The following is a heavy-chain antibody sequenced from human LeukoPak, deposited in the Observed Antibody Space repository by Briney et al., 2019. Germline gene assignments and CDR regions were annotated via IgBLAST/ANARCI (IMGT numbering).Heavy chain of an antibody. CDR3: ARHNNYDYIWGSYRPTGGFDY. CDR1: GGSISSGDSY. Sequence: PSQTLSLTCTVSGGSISSGDSYWTWIRQPPGKGLEWIGNIYYSGSTYYSPSLKSRVIISVDTSKNQFSLKLSSVTAADTALYYCARHNNYDYIWGSYRPTGGFDYWGQGTLVTVSS. V-gene: IGHV4-30-4*01. J-gene: IGHJ4*02. D-gene: IGHD3-16*02. CDR2: IYYSGST.